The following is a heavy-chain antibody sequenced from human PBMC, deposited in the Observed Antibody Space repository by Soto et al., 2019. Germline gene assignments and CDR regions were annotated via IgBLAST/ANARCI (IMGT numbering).Heavy chain of an antibody. J-gene: IGHJ6*02. Sequence: QVHLVQSGAEVKKPGASVKVSCKASGYTFTNYDINWVRQAPGQGLEWMGWISTYTGNTNYAQKLQGRVTMTTDTSTSTAYMEQRSLRSDDTAVYYCARGYYYGSGRPTPGGIEVWGQGTTVTVSS. CDR3: ARGYYYGSGRPTPGGIEV. V-gene: IGHV1-18*01. CDR2: ISTYTGNT. CDR1: GYTFTNYD. D-gene: IGHD3-10*01.